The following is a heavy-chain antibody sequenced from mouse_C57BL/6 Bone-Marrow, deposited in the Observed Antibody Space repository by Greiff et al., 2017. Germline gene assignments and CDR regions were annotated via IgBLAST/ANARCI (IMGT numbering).Heavy chain of an antibody. CDR3: ARGYYGSSYWYFDV. V-gene: IGHV1-54*01. Sequence: VQLQQSGAELVRPGTSVKVSCKASGYAFTNYLIEWVKQRPGQGLERIGVINPGSGGTNYNEKFKGKATLTADKSSSTAYMQLSSLTSEDSAVXFCARGYYGSSYWYFDVWGTGTTVTVSS. CDR1: GYAFTNYL. CDR2: INPGSGGT. J-gene: IGHJ1*03. D-gene: IGHD1-1*01.